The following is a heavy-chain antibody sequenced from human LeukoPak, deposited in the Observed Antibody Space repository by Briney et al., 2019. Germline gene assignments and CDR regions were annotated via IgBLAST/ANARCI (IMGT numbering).Heavy chain of an antibody. V-gene: IGHV3-30*02. Sequence: GGSLRLSCAASGFTFTSYGMHWVRQAPGKGLEWVAFIRYDGSNKYYADSVKGRFTISRDNTKNTLYLLMNSLRAEDTAVYYCAKGVVPAAIPFDYWGQGTLVTVSS. CDR3: AKGVVPAAIPFDY. D-gene: IGHD2-2*01. J-gene: IGHJ4*02. CDR2: IRYDGSNK. CDR1: GFTFTSYG.